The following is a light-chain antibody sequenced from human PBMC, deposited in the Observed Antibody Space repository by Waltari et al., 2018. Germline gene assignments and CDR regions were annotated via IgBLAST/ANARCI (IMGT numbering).Light chain of an antibody. CDR1: QSVRGS. CDR2: GVS. J-gene: IGKJ1*01. V-gene: IGKV3-20*01. CDR3: QHYVRLPAT. Sequence: EIVLTHSPGTLSLSPGERATLTCRASQSVRGSLAWYQQKAGQAPRLLIYGVSSRATGIPERFSGSGSGTDLSLTISRLEPEDFAVYYCQHYVRLPATFGQGTKVEIK.